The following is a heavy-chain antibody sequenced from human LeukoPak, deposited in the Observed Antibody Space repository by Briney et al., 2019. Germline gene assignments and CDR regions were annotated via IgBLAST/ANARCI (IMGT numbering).Heavy chain of an antibody. V-gene: IGHV4-39*07. J-gene: IGHJ4*02. Sequence: SETLSLTCTVSGGSISSSNYYWGWIRQPPGKGLECIGSIYYSGRTFYKSSLKSRVTISVDTSNNQFSLKLNSVTAADTAVYYCARIAYSSSTDYWGQGTLVTVSS. CDR1: GGSISSSNYY. CDR3: ARIAYSSSTDY. CDR2: IYYSGRT. D-gene: IGHD6-6*01.